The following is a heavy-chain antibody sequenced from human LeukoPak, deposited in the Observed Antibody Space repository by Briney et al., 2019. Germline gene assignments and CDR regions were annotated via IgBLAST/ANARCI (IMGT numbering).Heavy chain of an antibody. Sequence: PSETLSLTCTVSGGSISSSSYYWGWIRQPPGKGLEWIGSIYYSGSTYYNPSLKSRVTISVDTSKNQFSLKLSSVTAADTAVYYCASRWLQRDYWGQGTLVTVSS. CDR1: GGSISSSSYY. CDR2: IYYSGST. CDR3: ASRWLQRDY. J-gene: IGHJ4*02. D-gene: IGHD5-24*01. V-gene: IGHV4-39*01.